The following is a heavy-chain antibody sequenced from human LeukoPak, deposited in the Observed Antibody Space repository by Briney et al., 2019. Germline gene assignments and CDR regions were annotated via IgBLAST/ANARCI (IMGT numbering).Heavy chain of an antibody. Sequence: SETLSLTCTVSGGSISSSSYYWGWVRQPPGKGLEWIGGIYYSGSTYYNPSLKSRVTVSVDTSKNQFSLKLSSVTAADTAVYYCARVLRYLSAFDYWGQGTLVTVSS. V-gene: IGHV4-39*01. CDR2: IYYSGST. J-gene: IGHJ4*02. D-gene: IGHD3-9*01. CDR3: ARVLRYLSAFDY. CDR1: GGSISSSSYY.